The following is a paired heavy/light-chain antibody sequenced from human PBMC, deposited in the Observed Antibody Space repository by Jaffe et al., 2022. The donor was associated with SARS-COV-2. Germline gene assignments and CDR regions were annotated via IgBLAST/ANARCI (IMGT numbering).Heavy chain of an antibody. CDR3: ARDPYGDNVYYFDY. Sequence: QVQLVQSGAQVKKPGASVKVSCKASGYTFTNYAIHWVRQAPGQRLEWMGWINAGNGDTKYSQKFQGRVTITRDTSASTAYMELSSLRSEDTAVYYCARDPYGDNVYYFDYWGQGTLVTVSS. CDR2: INAGNGDT. J-gene: IGHJ4*02. CDR1: GYTFTNYA. D-gene: IGHD4-17*01. V-gene: IGHV1-3*01.
Light chain of an antibody. CDR1: QGISSY. CDR3: QQLNSYPQIT. Sequence: DIQLTQSPSFLSASVGDRVTITCRASQGISSYLAWYQQKPGKAPKVLIYAASTLQSGVPSRFSGSGSGTEFTLTISSLQPEDFATYYCQQLNSYPQITFGQGTRLEIK. CDR2: AAS. V-gene: IGKV1-9*01. J-gene: IGKJ5*01.